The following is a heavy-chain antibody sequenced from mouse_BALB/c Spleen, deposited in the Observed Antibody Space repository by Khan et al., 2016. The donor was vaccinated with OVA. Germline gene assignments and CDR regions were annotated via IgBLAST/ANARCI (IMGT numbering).Heavy chain of an antibody. CDR1: GFNIKDTY. Sequence: VQLQQPGAELVKPGASVKLSCTASGFNIKDTYMHWVKQRPEQGLEWIGRIDPANGNTKYDPKFQGKATITADTYSNTAYLQLSSLTSENTAVYYCARINKIVSTYFDYWGQGTTLTVSS. D-gene: IGHD1-1*01. V-gene: IGHV14-3*02. CDR3: ARINKIVSTYFDY. J-gene: IGHJ2*01. CDR2: IDPANGNT.